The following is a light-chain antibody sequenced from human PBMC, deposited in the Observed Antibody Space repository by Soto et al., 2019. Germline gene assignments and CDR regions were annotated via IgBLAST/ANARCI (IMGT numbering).Light chain of an antibody. CDR1: QSISNW. V-gene: IGKV1-5*01. CDR2: DAS. Sequence: IPMAQSPSTLSASVGDRVTITCRASQSISNWLAWYQQRPGKAPKLLIYDASSLESGVPSRFSGSGSGTEFTLTISSLQPDDFATYYCQQYKSHSTWTFGQGTRVEIK. CDR3: QQYKSHSTWT. J-gene: IGKJ1*01.